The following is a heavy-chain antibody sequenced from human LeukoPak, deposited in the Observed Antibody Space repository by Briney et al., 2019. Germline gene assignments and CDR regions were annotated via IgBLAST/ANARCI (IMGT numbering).Heavy chain of an antibody. Sequence: GGSLRLSCAASGFPFSIYIMNWVRQAPGKGLEWVSSISGSSNDIYYADSVKGRFTISRDNAKNSLYLQMNSLRAEDTAVYYCASMPSTEIYYFYYMDVWGKGTTVTVSS. CDR2: ISGSSNDI. V-gene: IGHV3-21*01. CDR3: ASMPSTEIYYFYYMDV. CDR1: GFPFSIYI. D-gene: IGHD2-2*01. J-gene: IGHJ6*03.